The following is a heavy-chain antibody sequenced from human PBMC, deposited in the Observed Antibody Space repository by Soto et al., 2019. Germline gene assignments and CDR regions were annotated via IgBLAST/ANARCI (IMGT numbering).Heavy chain of an antibody. D-gene: IGHD3-16*01. CDR1: GYTFTNYA. V-gene: IGHV1-3*01. Sequence: ASVKVSCKASGYTFTNYAMHWVRQAPGQRLEWMGWINVGNGNTKYSQKFQGRVTITRDTSASTAYMDLSSLRSEDTAVYYCARSLDFGNYDLSGMDVWGQGTTVTVSS. J-gene: IGHJ6*02. CDR2: INVGNGNT. CDR3: ARSLDFGNYDLSGMDV.